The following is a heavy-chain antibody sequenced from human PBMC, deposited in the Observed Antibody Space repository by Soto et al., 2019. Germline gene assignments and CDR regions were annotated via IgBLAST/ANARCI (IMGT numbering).Heavy chain of an antibody. CDR1: GGSISSGGYS. Sequence: SETLSLTCAVSGGSISSGGYSWSWIRQPPGKGLEWIGYIYHSGSTYYNPSLKSRVTISVDRSKNQFSLKLSSVTAADTAVYYCASTQYGGKSSGAFDIWGQGTMVTVSS. CDR3: ASTQYGGKSSGAFDI. V-gene: IGHV4-30-2*01. CDR2: IYHSGST. D-gene: IGHD2-15*01. J-gene: IGHJ3*02.